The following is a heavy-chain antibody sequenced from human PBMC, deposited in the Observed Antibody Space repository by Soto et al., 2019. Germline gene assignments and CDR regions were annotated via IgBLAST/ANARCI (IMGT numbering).Heavy chain of an antibody. J-gene: IGHJ5*02. CDR2: INPNGATT. CDR1: GNTFTSYH. Sequence: ASVKVSCKASGNTFTSYHMHWVRQAPGPELEWIGKINPNGATTSYAQNFQGRVTMTRDTSTSTVYMELSSLRSEDTAVYYCAREGPFYYDSSAYKHGPKWFDPWGQGTLVTVSS. CDR3: AREGPFYYDSSAYKHGPKWFDP. V-gene: IGHV1-46*01. D-gene: IGHD3-22*01.